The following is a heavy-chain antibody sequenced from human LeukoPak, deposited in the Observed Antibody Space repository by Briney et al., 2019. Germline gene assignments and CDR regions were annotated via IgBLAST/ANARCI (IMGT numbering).Heavy chain of an antibody. CDR2: INPNSGNT. J-gene: IGHJ4*02. V-gene: IGHV1-18*04. CDR1: GYTFTGYY. D-gene: IGHD3-9*01. Sequence: ASVKVSCKASGYTFTGYYMHWVRQAPGQGLEWMGWINPNSGNTNYAQKLQGRVTMTTDTSTSTAYMELRSLRSDDTAVYYCARKVLRYFDWLSISAWGDYYFDYWGQGTLVTVSS. CDR3: ARKVLRYFDWLSISAWGDYYFDY.